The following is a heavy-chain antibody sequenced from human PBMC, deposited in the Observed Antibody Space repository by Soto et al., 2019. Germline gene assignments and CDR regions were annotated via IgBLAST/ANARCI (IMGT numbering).Heavy chain of an antibody. CDR2: IYYSGST. CDR3: ARQLAASVVWFDP. V-gene: IGHV4-59*08. D-gene: IGHD6-6*01. CDR1: GGSISSYY. J-gene: IGHJ5*02. Sequence: SETLSLTCTVSGGSISSYYWSWIRQPPGKGLEWIGYIYYSGSTNYNPSLKSRVTISVDTSKNQFSLKLSSVTAADTAVYYCARQLAASVVWFDPWGQGTLVTVSS.